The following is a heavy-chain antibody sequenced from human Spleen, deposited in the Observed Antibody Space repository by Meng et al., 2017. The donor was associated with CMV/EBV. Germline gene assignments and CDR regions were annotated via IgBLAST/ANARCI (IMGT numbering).Heavy chain of an antibody. CDR3: ARDLLWEGRAVADPNDTFDI. Sequence: ASVKVSCKASGYTFTGYYLHWVRQAPGQGLEWMGIINPSGGSTSYAQKFQGRVTMTRDTSTSTVYMELGSLGSEDTAVYYCARDLLWEGRAVADPNDTFDIWGQGTMVTVSS. J-gene: IGHJ3*02. D-gene: IGHD6-13*01. CDR2: INPSGGST. V-gene: IGHV1-46*01. CDR1: GYTFTGYY.